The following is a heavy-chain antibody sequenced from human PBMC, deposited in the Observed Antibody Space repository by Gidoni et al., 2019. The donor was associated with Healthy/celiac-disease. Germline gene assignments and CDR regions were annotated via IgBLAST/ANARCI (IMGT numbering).Heavy chain of an antibody. V-gene: IGHV4-34*01. J-gene: IGHJ6*02. CDR1: GGSFSGYY. CDR2: INHSGST. D-gene: IGHD6-6*01. Sequence: QVQLQQWGAGLLKPSETLSLTCAVYGGSFSGYYWSWIRQPPGKGLEWIGEINHSGSTNYNPSLKSRVTISVDTSKNQFSLKLSSVTAADTAVYYCAREGPLAARPPYYYYGMDVWGQGTTVTVSS. CDR3: AREGPLAARPPYYYYGMDV.